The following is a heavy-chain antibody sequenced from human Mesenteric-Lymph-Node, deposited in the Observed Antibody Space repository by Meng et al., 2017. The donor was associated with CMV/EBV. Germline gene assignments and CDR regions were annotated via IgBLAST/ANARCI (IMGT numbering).Heavy chain of an antibody. D-gene: IGHD2-2*01. CDR1: GSFSGYY. CDR2: INGSGST. Sequence: GSFSGYYRSWIRQAPGKGLEWVREINGSGSTSYNPSIKSRGTISVDKSTNQLSLKLSSVPAADTAVYYCARAGYCSSTSCRTCRFDPWGQGTLVTVSS. J-gene: IGHJ5*02. CDR3: ARAGYCSSTSCRTCRFDP. V-gene: IGHV4-34*01.